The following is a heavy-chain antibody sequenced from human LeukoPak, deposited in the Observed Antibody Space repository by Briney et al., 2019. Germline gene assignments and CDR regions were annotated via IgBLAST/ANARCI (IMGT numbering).Heavy chain of an antibody. J-gene: IGHJ4*02. Sequence: GGSLRPSCAASGFTFTSYDFNWVRQAPGKGLEWVSYISNGGGTIYYADSVKGRFTISRDNAKNSVFLQMNTLRAEDTAVYYGARDSYMFGSDYWGQGTLVTVSS. D-gene: IGHD3-10*02. V-gene: IGHV3-48*03. CDR3: ARDSYMFGSDY. CDR2: ISNGGGTI. CDR1: GFTFTSYD.